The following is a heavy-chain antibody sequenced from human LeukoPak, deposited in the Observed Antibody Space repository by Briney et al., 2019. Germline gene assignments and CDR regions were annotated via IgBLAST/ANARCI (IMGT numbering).Heavy chain of an antibody. V-gene: IGHV4-39*01. D-gene: IGHD3-3*01. CDR1: GGSISSSSYY. J-gene: IGHJ4*02. CDR2: IYYSGST. Sequence: PSETLSLTCTVSGGSISSSSYYWGWIRQPPGKGLEWIGSIYYSGSTYYNPSLKSRVTISVDTSKNQFSLKLSSVTAADTAVYYCTTHYDFWSGSSDSWGQGTLVTVSS. CDR3: TTHYDFWSGSSDS.